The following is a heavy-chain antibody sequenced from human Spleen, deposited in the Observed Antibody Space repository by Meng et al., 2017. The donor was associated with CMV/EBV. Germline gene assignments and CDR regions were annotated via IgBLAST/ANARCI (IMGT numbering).Heavy chain of an antibody. D-gene: IGHD2-2*01. J-gene: IGHJ6*02. CDR1: GFTVTSHE. Sequence: GESLKISCAASGFTVTSHEMNWVRQAPGKGLEWVSYISGSGNIIYYADSVKGRFTISRDNAKNSLYLQMNSLRAEDTAVYYCARDYSHHCSSTSCLGMDVWGQGTTVTVSS. CDR3: ARDYSHHCSSTSCLGMDV. CDR2: ISGSGNII. V-gene: IGHV3-48*03.